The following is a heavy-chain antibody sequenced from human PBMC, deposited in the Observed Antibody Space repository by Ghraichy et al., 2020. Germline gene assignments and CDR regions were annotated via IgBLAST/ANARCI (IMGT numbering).Heavy chain of an antibody. Sequence: SQTLSLTCAVSGGSISSGGYSWSWIRQSPGKGLEWIGYIYHSGSTYYNPSLKSRVTISVDRSKNQFSLKLSSVTAADTAVYYCARHPSMGYFDYWGQGTLVTVSS. CDR2: IYHSGST. CDR1: GGSISSGGYS. CDR3: ARHPSMGYFDY. V-gene: IGHV4-30-2*06. D-gene: IGHD2/OR15-2a*01. J-gene: IGHJ4*02.